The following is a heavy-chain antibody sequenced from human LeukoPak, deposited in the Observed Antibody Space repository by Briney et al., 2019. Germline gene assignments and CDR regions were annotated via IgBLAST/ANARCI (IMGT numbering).Heavy chain of an antibody. CDR3: AKGGPRGLYYFDY. J-gene: IGHJ4*02. D-gene: IGHD3-10*01. CDR2: ISGSGTTT. V-gene: IGHV3-23*01. CDR1: GFTFSSYA. Sequence: GGSLRLSCAASGFTFSSYAMNWVRRAPGKGLEWVSAISGSGTTTYYADSLKGRFTISRDNSKNTLYLQMNSLRAEDTAVYYCAKGGPRGLYYFDYWGQGTLVTVSS.